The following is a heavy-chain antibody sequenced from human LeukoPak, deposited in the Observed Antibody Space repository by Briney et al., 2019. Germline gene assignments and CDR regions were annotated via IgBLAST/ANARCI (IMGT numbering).Heavy chain of an antibody. CDR3: ARHDNRGYYSLFY. J-gene: IGHJ4*02. CDR1: DDSFTDYF. V-gene: IGHV4-59*08. Sequence: SETLSLTCTVSDDSFTDYFWRWIRQPPGKGLEWIAHVHYSGSTKSSPSLRSRVTTSVDTSKKQFSLKLSSVTAADAAVCYCARHDNRGYYSLFYWGRGTLVTVSS. D-gene: IGHD3-22*01. CDR2: VHYSGST.